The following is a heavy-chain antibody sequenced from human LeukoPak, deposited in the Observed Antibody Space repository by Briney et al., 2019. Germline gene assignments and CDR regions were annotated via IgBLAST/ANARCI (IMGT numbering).Heavy chain of an antibody. J-gene: IGHJ4*02. CDR1: GGSFSGYY. V-gene: IGHV4-34*01. CDR3: AREEDSSGYYYAAQYFDY. D-gene: IGHD3-22*01. Sequence: SETLSLTCAVYGGSFSGYYWSWIRQPPGEGLEWIGEINHSGSTNYNPSLKSRVTISVDTSKNQFSLKLSSVTAADTAVYYCAREEDSSGYYYAAQYFDYWGQGTLVTVSS. CDR2: INHSGST.